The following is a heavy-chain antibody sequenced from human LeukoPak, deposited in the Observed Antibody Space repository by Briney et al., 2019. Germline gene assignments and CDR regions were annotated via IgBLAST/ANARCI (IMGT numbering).Heavy chain of an antibody. V-gene: IGHV4-59*02. CDR3: ARTDDFWSASLEWGTERRRNRLNAFDI. J-gene: IGHJ3*02. CDR1: GASVTSYY. CDR2: RSYRGNT. Sequence: SETLSLTCTVSGASVTSYYGNWIRQPPGKGLEWIGCRSYRGNTNYNPSLKSRVTISINTSKNQFSLKLSSVAAADKAVYYCARTDDFWSASLEWGTERRRNRLNAFDIWGQGPMAPVSS. D-gene: IGHD3-3*01.